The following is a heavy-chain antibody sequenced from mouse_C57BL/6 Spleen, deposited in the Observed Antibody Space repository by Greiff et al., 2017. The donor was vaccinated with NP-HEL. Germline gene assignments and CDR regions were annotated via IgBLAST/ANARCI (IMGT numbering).Heavy chain of an antibody. CDR3: ARDRGLLDY. J-gene: IGHJ2*01. Sequence: EVQLVESEGGLVQPGSSMKLSCTASGFTFSDYYMAWVRQVPEKGLEWVANINYDGSSTYYLDSLKSRFIISRDNAKNILYLQMSSLKSEDTATYYCARDRGLLDYWGQGTTLTVSS. V-gene: IGHV5-16*01. CDR1: GFTFSDYY. D-gene: IGHD3-1*01. CDR2: INYDGSST.